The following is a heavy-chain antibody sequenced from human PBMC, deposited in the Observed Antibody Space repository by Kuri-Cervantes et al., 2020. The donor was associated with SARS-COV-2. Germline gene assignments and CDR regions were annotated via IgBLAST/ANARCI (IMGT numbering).Heavy chain of an antibody. J-gene: IGHJ4*02. V-gene: IGHV2-70*11. CDR1: GFSLNTSGRC. Sequence: SGPTLVKPSQTLTLTCTFSGFSLNTSGRCVSWNRQPPGKALEWLARIDWDDDKYYITSLRTRLTISKDTSKNQVVLTMTNVDPVDTATYYCARIQATTVNADYWGQGTLVTVSS. CDR3: ARIQATTVNADY. CDR2: IDWDDDK. D-gene: IGHD4-11*01.